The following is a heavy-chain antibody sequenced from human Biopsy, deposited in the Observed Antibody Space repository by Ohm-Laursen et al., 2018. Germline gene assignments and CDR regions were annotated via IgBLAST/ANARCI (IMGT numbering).Heavy chain of an antibody. V-gene: IGHV3-15*01. CDR2: IKSKFDGETT. D-gene: IGHD3-16*01. CDR3: STGGGDFYYNGMDV. Sequence: GSLRLSCAASGFTFGDAWMSWIRQAPGKGLEWVGRIKSKFDGETTDYAAPVKGRFIISRDDSKSTLFLQMNSLKVEDTGVYFCSTGGGDFYYNGMDVWGKGTTVTVSS. J-gene: IGHJ6*04. CDR1: GFTFGDAW.